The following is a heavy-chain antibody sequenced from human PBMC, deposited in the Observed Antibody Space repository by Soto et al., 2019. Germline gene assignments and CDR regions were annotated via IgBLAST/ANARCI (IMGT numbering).Heavy chain of an antibody. J-gene: IGHJ5*02. V-gene: IGHV4-31*03. CDR1: GGSISSGGYY. Sequence: QVQLQESGPGLVKPSQTLSLTCTVSGGSISSGGYYWSWIRQHPGKGLEWIGYIYYSGSTYYNPSLKSRVTISVDTSKNQFSLKLSSVTAADTAVYYCARGTDNQVHFHWFDPWGQGTLVTVSS. CDR2: IYYSGST. D-gene: IGHD2-21*02. CDR3: ARGTDNQVHFHWFDP.